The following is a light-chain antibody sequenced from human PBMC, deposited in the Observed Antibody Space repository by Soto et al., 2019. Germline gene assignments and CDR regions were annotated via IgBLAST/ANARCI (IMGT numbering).Light chain of an antibody. J-gene: IGKJ2*01. CDR1: QGISSY. Sequence: DIQITQSPSSLPASVGDRVTITSRASQGISSYLAWYQQKPGKAPKLLIYAASTLQSGVPSRFSGSGSGTEFPLTISSLQPEDFATYYCLQHNTYPYTFGLGTKVDIK. V-gene: IGKV1-9*01. CDR3: LQHNTYPYT. CDR2: AAS.